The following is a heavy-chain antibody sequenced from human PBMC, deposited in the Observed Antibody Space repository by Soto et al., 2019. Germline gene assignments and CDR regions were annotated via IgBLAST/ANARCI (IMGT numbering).Heavy chain of an antibody. J-gene: IGHJ4*02. CDR2: IYSGGST. CDR3: ARDISGWYFDY. D-gene: IGHD6-19*01. Sequence: GGSLRLSCAASGFTVSSNYMSWVRQAPGKGLEWVSVIYSGGSTYYADSVKGRFTISRDNSKNTLYLKMNSLRAEDTAVYYCARDISGWYFDYWGQGTLVTVSS. CDR1: GFTVSSNY. V-gene: IGHV3-53*01.